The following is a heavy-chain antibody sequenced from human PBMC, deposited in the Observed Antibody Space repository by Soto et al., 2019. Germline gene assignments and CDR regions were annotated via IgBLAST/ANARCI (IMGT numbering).Heavy chain of an antibody. V-gene: IGHV4-61*01. CDR1: GGSVSSGSYY. CDR2: IYYSGST. CDR3: AREGYGGNSERIDY. Sequence: PSETLSLTCTVSGGSVSSGSYYWSWIRQPPGKGLEWIGYIYYSGSTNYNPSLKSRVTISVDTSKNQFSLKLSSVTAADTAVYYCAREGYGGNSERIDYWGQGTLVTVSS. J-gene: IGHJ4*02. D-gene: IGHD4-17*01.